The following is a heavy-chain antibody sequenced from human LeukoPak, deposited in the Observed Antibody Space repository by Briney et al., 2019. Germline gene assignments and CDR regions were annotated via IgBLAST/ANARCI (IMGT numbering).Heavy chain of an antibody. Sequence: PGGSLRLSCAASGFTVSSNYMSWVRQAPGMGLEWVSVIYSGGSTYYADSVKGRLTISRDNSKNTLYLQMNSLRAEDTAVYYCARDSDYGDYSYWGQGTLVTVSS. V-gene: IGHV3-53*01. CDR2: IYSGGST. CDR1: GFTVSSNY. J-gene: IGHJ4*02. CDR3: ARDSDYGDYSY. D-gene: IGHD4-17*01.